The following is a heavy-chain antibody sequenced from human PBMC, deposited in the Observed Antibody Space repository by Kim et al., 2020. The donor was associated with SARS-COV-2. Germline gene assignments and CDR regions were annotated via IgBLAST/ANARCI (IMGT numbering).Heavy chain of an antibody. CDR3: ARAGYSYGSYYFDY. CDR2: IYYSGST. V-gene: IGHV4-59*01. Sequence: SETLSLTCTVSGGSISSYYWSWIRQPPGKGLEWIGYIYYSGSTNYNPSLKSRVTISVDTSKNQFSLKLSSVTAADTAVYYCARAGYSYGSYYFDYWGQGTLVTVSS. CDR1: GGSISSYY. J-gene: IGHJ4*02. D-gene: IGHD5-18*01.